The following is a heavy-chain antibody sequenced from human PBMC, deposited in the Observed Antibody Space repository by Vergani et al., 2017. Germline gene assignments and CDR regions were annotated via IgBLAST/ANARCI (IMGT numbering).Heavy chain of an antibody. V-gene: IGHV3-21*01. D-gene: IGHD4-17*01. J-gene: IGHJ3*02. CDR2: ISSSSSYI. CDR1: GFTFSSYS. CDR3: ARDWYYGEGFSRDDAFDI. Sequence: VQLVESGGGLVKPGGSLRLSCAASGFTFSSYSMNWVRQAPGKGLEWVSSISSSSSYIYYADSVKGRFTISRDNAKNSLYLQMNSLRAEDTAVYYCARDWYYGEGFSRDDAFDIWGQGTMVTVSS.